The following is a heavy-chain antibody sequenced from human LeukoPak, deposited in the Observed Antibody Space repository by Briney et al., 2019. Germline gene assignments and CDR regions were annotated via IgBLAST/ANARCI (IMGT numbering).Heavy chain of an antibody. V-gene: IGHV4-38-2*02. J-gene: IGHJ4*02. Sequence: SETPSLTCTVSGYSISSGYYWGWIRQPPGKGLEWIGSIYHSGSTYYNPSLKSRVTISVDTSKNQFSLKLSSVTAADTAVYYCATRYCSSTSCYRGFDYWGQGTLVTVSS. CDR3: ATRYCSSTSCYRGFDY. CDR2: IYHSGST. CDR1: GYSISSGYY. D-gene: IGHD2-2*01.